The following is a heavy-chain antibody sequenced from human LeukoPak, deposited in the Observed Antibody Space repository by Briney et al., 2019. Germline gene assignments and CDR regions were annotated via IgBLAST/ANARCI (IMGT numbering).Heavy chain of an antibody. J-gene: IGHJ4*02. CDR1: GFTFSSYI. D-gene: IGHD5-24*01. V-gene: IGHV3-21*01. CDR2: ITSSSSYI. Sequence: GGSLRLSCAASGFTFSSYIMNWVRQAPGKGLEWVSSITSSSSYIYYADSVKGRFTMSRDNAKNSLYLQMNSLGAEDTAVYYCARDFGGYNNDYWGQGTLVTVSS. CDR3: ARDFGGYNNDY.